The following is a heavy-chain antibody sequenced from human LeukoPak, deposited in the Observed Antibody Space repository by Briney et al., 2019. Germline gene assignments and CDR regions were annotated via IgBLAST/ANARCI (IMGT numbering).Heavy chain of an antibody. J-gene: IGHJ4*02. Sequence: ASVKISCKVSGYTFTDYYMHWVQQAPGKGLEWMGLVDPEDGETIYAEKFQGRVTITAHTSTDTAYMELSSLRSEDTAVYYCATFRQLPFDYWGQGTLVTVSS. CDR3: ATFRQLPFDY. V-gene: IGHV1-69-2*01. CDR1: GYTFTDYY. D-gene: IGHD2-2*01. CDR2: VDPEDGET.